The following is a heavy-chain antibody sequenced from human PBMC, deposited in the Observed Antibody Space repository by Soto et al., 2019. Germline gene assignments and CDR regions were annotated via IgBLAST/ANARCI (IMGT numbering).Heavy chain of an antibody. V-gene: IGHV4-59*01. Sequence: SETLSLTCTVSGGSISSYYWSWIRQPPGKGLEWIGYIYYSGSPNYNPSLKSRVTISVDTSKNQFSLKLSSVTAADTAVYYCGRLLRHNYYGMDVWGQGTTVTVSS. J-gene: IGHJ6*02. D-gene: IGHD2-15*01. CDR1: GGSISSYY. CDR2: IYYSGSP. CDR3: GRLLRHNYYGMDV.